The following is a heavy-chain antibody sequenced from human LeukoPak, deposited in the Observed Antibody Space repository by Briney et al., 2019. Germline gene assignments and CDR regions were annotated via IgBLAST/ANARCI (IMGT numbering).Heavy chain of an antibody. CDR1: GYTFTSYA. J-gene: IGHJ5*02. Sequence: GAPVKVSCKASGYTFTSYAMHWVRQAPGQRLEWMGWINAGNGNTKYSQKFQGRVTITRDTSASTAYMELSSLRSEDTAVYYCARDRDNIVVVPAAPGGFDPWGQGTLVTVSS. V-gene: IGHV1-3*01. CDR2: INAGNGNT. CDR3: ARDRDNIVVVPAAPGGFDP. D-gene: IGHD2-2*01.